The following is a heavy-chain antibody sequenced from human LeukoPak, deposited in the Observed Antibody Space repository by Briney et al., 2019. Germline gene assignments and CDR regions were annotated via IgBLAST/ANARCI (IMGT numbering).Heavy chain of an antibody. Sequence: PGGSLRLSCAASGFIFSDYYMSWIRQAPGKGLEWVSHISLTSSTISYADSLKGRFTISRDNAKKSLYLQMNSLRAEDTAVYYCARDDYGGMDVWGKGTTVTVSS. D-gene: IGHD4-23*01. V-gene: IGHV3-11*04. J-gene: IGHJ6*04. CDR1: GFIFSDYY. CDR2: ISLTSSTI. CDR3: ARDDYGGMDV.